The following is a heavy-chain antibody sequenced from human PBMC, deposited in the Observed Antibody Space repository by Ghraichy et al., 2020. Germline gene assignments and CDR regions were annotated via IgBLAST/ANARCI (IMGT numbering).Heavy chain of an antibody. Sequence: SVKVSCKASGGTLSSYAISWVRQAPGQGLEWMAGIMPLFGTANYAQKFQGRVTITADRSTSTAYMELNSLTSEDTAVYFCARDVEDVLNRLPTYHYYGLSVWGQGTTVTVSS. CDR2: IMPLFGTA. CDR1: GGTLSSYA. D-gene: IGHD3-9*01. V-gene: IGHV1-69*06. CDR3: ARDVEDVLNRLPTYHYYGLSV. J-gene: IGHJ6*02.